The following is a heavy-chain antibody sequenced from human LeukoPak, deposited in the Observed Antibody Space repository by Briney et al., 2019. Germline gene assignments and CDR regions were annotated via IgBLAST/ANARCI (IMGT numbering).Heavy chain of an antibody. J-gene: IGHJ3*02. D-gene: IGHD1-26*01. V-gene: IGHV4-31*11. CDR2: IYYSGST. Sequence: ASETLSLTCAVSGGSISSGGYYWSWIRQHPGKGLEWIGYIYYSGSTYYNPSLKSRVTISVDTSKNQFSLKLSSVTAADTAVYYCARDLLLSRVGANSAFDIWGQGTMVTVSS. CDR1: GGSISSGGYY. CDR3: ARDLLLSRVGANSAFDI.